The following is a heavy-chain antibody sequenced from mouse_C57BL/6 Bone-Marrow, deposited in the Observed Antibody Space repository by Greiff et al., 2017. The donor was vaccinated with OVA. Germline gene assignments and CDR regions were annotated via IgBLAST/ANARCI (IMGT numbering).Heavy chain of an antibody. CDR3: ARPYYSN. Sequence: EVQGVESGGDLVKPGGSLKLSCAASGFTFSSYGMSWVRQTPDKRLEWVATISSGGSYTYYPDSVKGRFTISRDNAKNTLYLQMSSLKSEDTAMYYCARPYYSNRGQGTLVTVSA. J-gene: IGHJ3*01. CDR1: GFTFSSYG. D-gene: IGHD2-5*01. V-gene: IGHV5-6*01. CDR2: ISSGGSYT.